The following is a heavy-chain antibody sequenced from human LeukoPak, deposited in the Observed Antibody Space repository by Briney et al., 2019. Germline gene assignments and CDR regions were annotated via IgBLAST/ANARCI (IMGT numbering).Heavy chain of an antibody. CDR3: ARDRHYGSYDY. J-gene: IGHJ4*02. CDR2: IKYDGSDK. D-gene: IGHD1-26*01. V-gene: IGHV3-7*01. CDR1: GFSFSTNW. Sequence: KTGGSLRLSCAASGFSFSTNWMTWVRQAPGKGLEWLASIKYDGSDKYYVESVKGRFTISRDNAKSSLYLQMDSLRVEDTAVYYCARDRHYGSYDYWGQGTLVTVSS.